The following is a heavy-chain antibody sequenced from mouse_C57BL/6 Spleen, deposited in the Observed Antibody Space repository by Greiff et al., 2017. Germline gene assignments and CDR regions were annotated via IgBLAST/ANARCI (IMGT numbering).Heavy chain of an antibody. J-gene: IGHJ1*03. Sequence: QVQLQQPGAELVMPGASVKLSCKASGYTFTSYWMHWVKQRPGQGLEWIGEIDPSDSYTNYNQKFKGKSTLTVDKSSSTAYMQLSSLTSEDSAVYYCARSQYGNYWYFDVWGTGTTVTVSS. CDR3: ARSQYGNYWYFDV. V-gene: IGHV1-69*01. CDR1: GYTFTSYW. CDR2: IDPSDSYT. D-gene: IGHD2-10*02.